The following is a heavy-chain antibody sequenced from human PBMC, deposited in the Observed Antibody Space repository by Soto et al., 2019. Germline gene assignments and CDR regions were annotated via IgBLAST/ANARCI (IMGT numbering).Heavy chain of an antibody. J-gene: IGHJ4*02. CDR2: INAGNGNT. Sequence: ASVKVSCKASGYTFTSYAMHWVRQAPGQRLEWMGWINAGNGNTKYSQKFQGRVTITRDTSASTAYMELSSLRSEDTAVYYCARESIAVAGSIDYWGQGTLVTVSS. D-gene: IGHD6-19*01. CDR1: GYTFTSYA. V-gene: IGHV1-3*01. CDR3: ARESIAVAGSIDY.